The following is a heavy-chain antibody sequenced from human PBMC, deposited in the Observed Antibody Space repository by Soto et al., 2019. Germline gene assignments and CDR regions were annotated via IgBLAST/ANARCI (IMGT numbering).Heavy chain of an antibody. Sequence: NPXETLSLTCSVSGDYIHVGGYYWTWIRQRPGKGLEWMGYIYYTGKTYYNPSLESRLTMSVDRSKNQFSLRLTSVTAADTAVYFCGRDLTSNANCIDHWGQGTLVTVSS. CDR1: GDYIHVGGYY. D-gene: IGHD2-2*01. J-gene: IGHJ5*02. CDR2: IYYTGKT. V-gene: IGHV4-30-4*01. CDR3: GRDLTSNANCIDH.